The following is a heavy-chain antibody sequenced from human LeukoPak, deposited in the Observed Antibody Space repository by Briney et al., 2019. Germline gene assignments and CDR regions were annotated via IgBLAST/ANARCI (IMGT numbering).Heavy chain of an antibody. D-gene: IGHD1-1*01. CDR3: ARTTSPYYYGMDV. J-gene: IGHJ6*02. Sequence: GESLKISCKGSGYSFTSYWIGWVRQMPGKGLEWMGIIYPGDSDTRYSPSSQGQVTISADKSISTAYLQWSSLKASDTTMYYCARTTSPYYYGMDVWGQGTTVTVSS. CDR2: IYPGDSDT. V-gene: IGHV5-51*01. CDR1: GYSFTSYW.